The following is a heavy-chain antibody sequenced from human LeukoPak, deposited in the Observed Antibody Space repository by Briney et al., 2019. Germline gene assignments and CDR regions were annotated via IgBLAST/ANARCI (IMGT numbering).Heavy chain of an antibody. CDR2: ISAYNGNT. CDR1: GYTFTSYG. V-gene: IGHV1-18*01. J-gene: IGHJ4*02. CDR3: ARGYCSSTSCYTFDY. Sequence: ASVKVSCKASGYTFTSYGISWVRQAPGQGLEWMGWISAYNGNTNYAQRLQGRVTMTTDTSTSTAYMELRSLRSDDTAVYYCARGYCSSTSCYTFDYWGQGTLVTVSS. D-gene: IGHD2-2*02.